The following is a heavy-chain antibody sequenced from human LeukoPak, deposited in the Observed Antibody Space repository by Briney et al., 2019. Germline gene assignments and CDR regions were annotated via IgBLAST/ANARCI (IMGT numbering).Heavy chain of an antibody. CDR2: IYSGGIT. V-gene: IGHV4-4*07. CDR1: GGSISSFY. CDR3: ARNPCGGGTCHHYFDY. J-gene: IGHJ4*02. D-gene: IGHD2-21*01. Sequence: SETLSLTCTVSGGSISSFYWSWIRQPAGKGLEWIGRIYSGGITNYIPSLKSRVTMSVDTSNNQFSLKLTSMTAADTAVYYCARNPCGGGTCHHYFDYWGQGTLVTVSS.